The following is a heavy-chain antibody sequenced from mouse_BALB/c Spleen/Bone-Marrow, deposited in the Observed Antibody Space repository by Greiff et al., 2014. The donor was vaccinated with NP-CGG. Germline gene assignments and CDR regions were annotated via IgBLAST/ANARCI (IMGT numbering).Heavy chain of an antibody. J-gene: IGHJ4*01. CDR2: IYPGDGDT. Sequence: VQLQQSGAELVRPGSSVKISCKSSGYSFSNYWMNWMKQGPGQGLEWIGQIYPGDGDTNYNGKFKGKATLTADKSSSTAYMQPSSLTSEDSAVYFCASRGDYSYAMDYWGQGTSVTVSS. V-gene: IGHV1-80*01. D-gene: IGHD1-1*01. CDR3: ASRGDYSYAMDY. CDR1: GYSFSNYW.